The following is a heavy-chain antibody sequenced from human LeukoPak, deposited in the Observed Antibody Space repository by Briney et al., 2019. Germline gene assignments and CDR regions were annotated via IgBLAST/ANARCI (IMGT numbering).Heavy chain of an antibody. Sequence: PGGSLRLSCAASGSTFSSYWMSWVRQAPGKGLEWVANIKQDGSERYYVDSVKGRFTISRDNAKNSLYLQMNSLRAEDTAVYYCASLGWLPYYFDYWGQGTLVTVSS. J-gene: IGHJ4*02. CDR2: IKQDGSER. CDR1: GSTFSSYW. D-gene: IGHD3-22*01. CDR3: ASLGWLPYYFDY. V-gene: IGHV3-7*02.